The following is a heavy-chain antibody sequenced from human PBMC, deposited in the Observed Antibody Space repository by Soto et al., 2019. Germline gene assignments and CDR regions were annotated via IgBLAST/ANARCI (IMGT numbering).Heavy chain of an antibody. CDR1: GFTFSSYG. Sequence: PGGSLRLSCAASGFTFSSYGMHWVRQAPGKGLEWVAVIWYDGSNKYYADSVKGRFTISRDNSKNTLYLQMNSLRAEDTAVYYCAKVRDYGDYDRRHFDYWGQGTLVTVSS. J-gene: IGHJ4*02. D-gene: IGHD4-17*01. V-gene: IGHV3-33*06. CDR3: AKVRDYGDYDRRHFDY. CDR2: IWYDGSNK.